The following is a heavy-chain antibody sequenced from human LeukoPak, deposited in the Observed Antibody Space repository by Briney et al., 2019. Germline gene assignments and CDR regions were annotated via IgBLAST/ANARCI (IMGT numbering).Heavy chain of an antibody. CDR2: LSSGGNT. V-gene: IGHV4-39*01. CDR1: GASIRSGNYH. Sequence: SETLSLTCAVSGASIRSGNYHWAWIRQPPGKGLEWIGSLSSGGNTFYSASLRSRVTVSAGTSENQFFLNLRSVTAADTAVYYCSRVSSRRFDYWGQGNLVTVSS. J-gene: IGHJ4*02. CDR3: SRVSSRRFDY.